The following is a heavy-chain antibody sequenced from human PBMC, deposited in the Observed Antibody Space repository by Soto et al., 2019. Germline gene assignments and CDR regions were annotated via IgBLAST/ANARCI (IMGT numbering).Heavy chain of an antibody. J-gene: IGHJ6*02. Sequence: PGGSLRLSCAASPFTFRSYYMHWVRQAPGKGLEWVTSISFDGSKKYYADSVKGRFPTSRDNSKNTLYLQMNSMRAEDTAVYYCARGEGGRVVRYYNGMDVWGQGTTVTVSS. CDR3: ARGEGGRVVRYYNGMDV. D-gene: IGHD2-21*01. CDR2: ISFDGSKK. CDR1: PFTFRSYY. V-gene: IGHV3-33*01.